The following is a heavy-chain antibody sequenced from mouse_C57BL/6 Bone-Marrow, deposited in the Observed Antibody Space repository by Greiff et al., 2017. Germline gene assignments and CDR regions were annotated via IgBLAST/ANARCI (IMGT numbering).Heavy chain of an antibody. J-gene: IGHJ2*01. CDR3: ARGVWAFDY. CDR1: GYSITSGYY. Sequence: EVKLMESGPGLVKPSQSLSLTCSVTGYSITSGYYWNWIRQFPGNKLEWMGYISYDGSNNYNPSLKNRISITRDTSKNQFFLKLNSVTTEDTATYYCARGVWAFDYWGQGTTLTVSS. D-gene: IGHD4-1*01. CDR2: ISYDGSN. V-gene: IGHV3-6*01.